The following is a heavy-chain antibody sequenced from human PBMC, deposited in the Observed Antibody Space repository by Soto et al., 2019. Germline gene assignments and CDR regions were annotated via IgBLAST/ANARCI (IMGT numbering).Heavy chain of an antibody. CDR2: IYNSGTT. J-gene: IGHJ3*01. D-gene: IGHD3-22*01. V-gene: IGHV4-59*03. CDR3: ATDSTGYYSDAFDV. CDR1: GAAMSSYY. Sequence: QLQESGPGLVKPSETLSLTCTVSGAAMSSYYWSWLRQSPGKGLEWLGYIYNSGTTDYNPSRNSRVTISVERSKLQFSLKLTSVPAADTAVYYCATDSTGYYSDAFDVWGQGARVSVSS.